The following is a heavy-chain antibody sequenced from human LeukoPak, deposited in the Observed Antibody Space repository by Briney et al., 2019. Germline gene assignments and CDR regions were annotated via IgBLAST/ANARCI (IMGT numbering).Heavy chain of an antibody. CDR3: ARLPSSSWYMIHFDY. J-gene: IGHJ4*02. Sequence: GGALKSSCKGAGCCFTSYWIGWGRRMPGKGGEWMVIIFPGDSDTKYSPSFQGQVTISADKSISTAYLQWSSLKASDTAMYYCARLPSSSWYMIHFDYWGQGTLVTVSS. CDR2: IFPGDSDT. D-gene: IGHD6-13*01. V-gene: IGHV5-51*01. CDR1: GCCFTSYW.